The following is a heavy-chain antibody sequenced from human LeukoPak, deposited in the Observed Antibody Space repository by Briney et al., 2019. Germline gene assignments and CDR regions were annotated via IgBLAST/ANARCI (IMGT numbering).Heavy chain of an antibody. CDR2: ISSSSSYI. D-gene: IGHD5-18*01. Sequence: GGSLRLSCAASGFTFSSYSMNWVRQAPGKGLEWVSSISSSSSYIYYADSVKGRFTISRDNAKNSLYLQMNSLRAEDTAVYYCARNTAMAVSLGYWGQGTLVTVSS. CDR1: GFTFSSYS. J-gene: IGHJ4*02. V-gene: IGHV3-21*01. CDR3: ARNTAMAVSLGY.